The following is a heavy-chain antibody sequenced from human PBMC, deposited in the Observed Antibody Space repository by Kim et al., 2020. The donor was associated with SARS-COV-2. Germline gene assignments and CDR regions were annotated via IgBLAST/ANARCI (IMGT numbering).Heavy chain of an antibody. CDR2: IYHSGST. J-gene: IGHJ4*02. CDR3: ARDRDYGGIVW. V-gene: IGHV4-38-2*02. CDR1: GYSISSGYY. Sequence: SETLSLTCTVSGYSISSGYYWGWIRQPPGTGLEWIGSIYHSGSTYYNPSLKSRVTISVDTSKNQFSLKLSSVTAADTAVYYCARDRDYGGIVWWGQGTLVTVSS. D-gene: IGHD4-17*01.